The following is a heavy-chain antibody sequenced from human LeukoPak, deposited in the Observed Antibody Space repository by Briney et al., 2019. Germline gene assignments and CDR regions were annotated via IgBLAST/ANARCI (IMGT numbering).Heavy chain of an antibody. Sequence: SVKVSCKASGGTFSSYAISWVRQAPGQGLKWMGGIIPIFGTANYAQKFQGRVTITADESTSTAYMELSSLRSEDTAVYYCARLNYYDSSGQFDYWGQGTLVTVSS. V-gene: IGHV1-69*13. D-gene: IGHD3-22*01. CDR2: IIPIFGTA. CDR3: ARLNYYDSSGQFDY. J-gene: IGHJ4*02. CDR1: GGTFSSYA.